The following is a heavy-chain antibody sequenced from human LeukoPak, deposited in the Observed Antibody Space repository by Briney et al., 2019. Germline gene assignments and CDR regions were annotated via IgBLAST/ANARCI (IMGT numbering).Heavy chain of an antibody. CDR1: GFTFRSYG. D-gene: IGHD3-10*01. J-gene: IGHJ4*02. Sequence: GGSLRLSCAASGFTFRSYGMHWVRQAPGKGQEWVAVVSFDESYKSYIDSVKGRFSISRDNSMSTLYLQMNSLRPEDTAVYYCVKDWGREFASGSSYFDSWGQGTLVTVSS. CDR3: VKDWGREFASGSSYFDS. V-gene: IGHV3-30*18. CDR2: VSFDESYK.